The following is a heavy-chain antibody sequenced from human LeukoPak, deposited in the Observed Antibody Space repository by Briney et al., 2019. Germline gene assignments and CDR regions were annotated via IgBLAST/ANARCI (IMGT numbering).Heavy chain of an antibody. CDR1: GGTFSSYA. CDR3: ARDGGCEDYYYGMDV. V-gene: IGHV1-46*01. J-gene: IGHJ6*02. D-gene: IGHD2-15*01. Sequence: ASVKVSCKASGGTFSSYAISWVRQAPGQGLEWMGIINPSGGSTSYAQKFQGRVTMTRDTSTSTAYMELRSLRSDDTAVYYCARDGGCEDYYYGMDVWGQGTTVTVSS. CDR2: INPSGGST.